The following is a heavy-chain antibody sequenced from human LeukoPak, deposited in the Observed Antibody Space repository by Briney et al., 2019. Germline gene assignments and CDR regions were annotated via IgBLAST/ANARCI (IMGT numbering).Heavy chain of an antibody. J-gene: IGHJ4*02. CDR1: GYTFTGYY. Sequence: ASVKVSCKASGYTFTGYYMHWVRQAPGQGLEWMGRINPNSGGTNYAQKFQGRVTMTRDTSISTAYMELSRLRSDDTAVYYCARVRLGELLSYFDYWGQGTLVTVSS. D-gene: IGHD3-10*01. CDR2: INPNSGGT. CDR3: ARVRLGELLSYFDY. V-gene: IGHV1-2*06.